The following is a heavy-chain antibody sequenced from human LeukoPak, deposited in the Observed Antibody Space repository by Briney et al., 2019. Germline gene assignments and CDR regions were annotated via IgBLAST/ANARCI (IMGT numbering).Heavy chain of an antibody. Sequence: GGSLRLSCAASGFTFSSFAMSWVRQAPGKGLEWVSTISGSGHNTHYADSVKGRFTISRDNSENTVYLQMNSLRAEDTAVYYCADPGDSGAQFDLWGRGTLLTVSS. CDR1: GFTFSSFA. CDR3: ADPGDSGAQFDL. V-gene: IGHV3-23*01. J-gene: IGHJ2*01. CDR2: ISGSGHNT. D-gene: IGHD3-10*01.